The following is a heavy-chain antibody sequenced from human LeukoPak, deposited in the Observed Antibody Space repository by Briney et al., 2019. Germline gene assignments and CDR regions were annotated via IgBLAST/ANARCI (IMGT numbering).Heavy chain of an antibody. CDR3: TTGPEITHFDY. CDR2: IKNKTDGGTT. V-gene: IGHV3-15*01. J-gene: IGHJ4*02. CDR1: GFTFSNAW. Sequence: GGSLRLSCAASGFTFSNAWMSWVRQAPGKGLEWVGRIKNKTDGGTTDYAAPVKGRFTISRDDSKNTLYLQMNSLKTEDTAVSYCTTGPEITHFDYWGQGTLVTVSS. D-gene: IGHD1-14*01.